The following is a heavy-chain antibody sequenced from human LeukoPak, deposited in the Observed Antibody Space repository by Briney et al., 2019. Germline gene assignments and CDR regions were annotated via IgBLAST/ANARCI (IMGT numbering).Heavy chain of an antibody. D-gene: IGHD4-11*01. J-gene: IGHJ5*02. Sequence: ASVKVSCKASGYTFTSYAMSWVRQAPGQGLEWMGWINTNTGNPTYAQGFTGRFVFSLDTSVNTAYLQISSLKTEDTAVYYCARDPRGGYSNLYPWGQGTLVTVSS. CDR3: ARDPRGGYSNLYP. CDR1: GYTFTSYA. V-gene: IGHV7-4-1*02. CDR2: INTNTGNP.